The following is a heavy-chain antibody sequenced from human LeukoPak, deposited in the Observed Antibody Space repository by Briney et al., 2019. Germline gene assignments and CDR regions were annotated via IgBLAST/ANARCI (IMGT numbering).Heavy chain of an antibody. CDR2: ISAYNGNT. V-gene: IGHV1-18*01. J-gene: IGHJ6*03. CDR3: ARRAGATGYYYYYYMDV. CDR1: GYTFTSYG. Sequence: ASVKASCKASGYTFTSYGISWVRQAPGQGLEWMGWISAYNGNTNYAQKLQGRVTMTTDTSTSTAYMELRSLRSDDTAVYYCARRAGATGYYYYYYMDVWGKGTTVTISS. D-gene: IGHD1-26*01.